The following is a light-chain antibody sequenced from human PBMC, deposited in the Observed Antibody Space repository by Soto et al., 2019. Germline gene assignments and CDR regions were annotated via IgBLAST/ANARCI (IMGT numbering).Light chain of an antibody. CDR1: ESNSIY. CDR2: DAA. V-gene: IGKV1-5*01. J-gene: IGKJ1*01. CDR3: QQYTNTNNPWM. Sequence: IQMTQSPSTLSASVGDRFTITCRARESNSIYLALDQQKPGKAPKLLVYDAATLQSGVATRFSCSGSGTEFTLIISGLQPEDSATYYCQQYTNTNNPWMFGQGTKVDIK.